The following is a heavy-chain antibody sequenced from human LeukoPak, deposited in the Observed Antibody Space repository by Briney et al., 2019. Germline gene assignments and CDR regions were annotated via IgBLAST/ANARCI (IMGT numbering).Heavy chain of an antibody. D-gene: IGHD5-12*01. J-gene: IGHJ4*02. CDR3: ARDSDPYSGYLNFDY. CDR2: IIPIFGTA. V-gene: IGHV1-69*06. Sequence: ASVKVSCKAPGGTFSSYAISWVRQAPGQGLEWTGGIIPIFGTANYAQKFQGRVTITADKSTSTAYMELSSLRSEDTAVYYCARDSDPYSGYLNFDYWGQGTLVTVSS. CDR1: GGTFSSYA.